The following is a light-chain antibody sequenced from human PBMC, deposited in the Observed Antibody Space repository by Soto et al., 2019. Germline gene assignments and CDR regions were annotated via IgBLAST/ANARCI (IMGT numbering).Light chain of an antibody. V-gene: IGKV1-5*01. Sequence: DIQMTQSPSTLSASVGDRVTITCRASQSISRWLAWYQQKPGKAPKLLIFDASTLEGGVPSRFSGSGSGAEFTLTISSLQPDDFATYYCQQYNRYSRWTFDQGTKVEIK. CDR2: DAS. CDR3: QQYNRYSRWT. J-gene: IGKJ1*01. CDR1: QSISRW.